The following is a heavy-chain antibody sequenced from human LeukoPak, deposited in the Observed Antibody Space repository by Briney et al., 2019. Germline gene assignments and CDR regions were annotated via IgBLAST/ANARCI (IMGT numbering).Heavy chain of an antibody. D-gene: IGHD6-19*01. CDR3: VRRGDASSGWGDHDF. Sequence: GGSLRLSCAASGFTFNRNAICWVRQAPGKGLEWVPTIGGSGDKTFYADSVKGRFTISRDNSKNMVHLQMNSLTGEDTALYYCVRRGDASSGWGDHDFWGQGALVTVSS. V-gene: IGHV3-23*01. J-gene: IGHJ4*02. CDR2: IGGSGDKT. CDR1: GFTFNRNA.